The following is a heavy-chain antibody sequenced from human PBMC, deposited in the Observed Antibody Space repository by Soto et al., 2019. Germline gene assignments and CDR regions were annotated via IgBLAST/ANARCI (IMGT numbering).Heavy chain of an antibody. CDR2: IQSGGST. D-gene: IGHD2-15*01. CDR3: KRDDVHCNGVRCYGGPMDV. Sequence: EVQLVESGGDLVQPGGSLRLSCAASGFSDNSKYMSWVRQAPGKGLEWVSLIQSGGSTYYAGSVKGRFTISRDFSENTLFLQMNSPRVEDTAVYYCKRDDVHCNGVRCYGGPMDVWGKGTTVTVSA. CDR1: GFSDNSKY. V-gene: IGHV3-66*01. J-gene: IGHJ6*04.